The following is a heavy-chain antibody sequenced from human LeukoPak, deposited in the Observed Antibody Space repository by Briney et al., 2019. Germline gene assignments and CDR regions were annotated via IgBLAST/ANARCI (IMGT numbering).Heavy chain of an antibody. CDR3: ARGGYSSSRRPFDY. Sequence: SETLSLNCTVSGGSITSYYWSWHRQPPGKGLEGIGYIYYSGSSNYKHSLKSRVTISVDTSKNQFSLELSSVTAADTAVYYCARGGYSSSRRPFDYWGQGPLVTVSS. CDR2: IYYSGSS. CDR1: GGSITSYY. V-gene: IGHV4-59*01. D-gene: IGHD6-13*01. J-gene: IGHJ4*02.